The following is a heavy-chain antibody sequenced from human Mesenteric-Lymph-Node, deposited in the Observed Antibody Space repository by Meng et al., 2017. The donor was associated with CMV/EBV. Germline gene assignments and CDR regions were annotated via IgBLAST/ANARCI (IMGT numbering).Heavy chain of an antibody. D-gene: IGHD1-26*01. Sequence: GESLKISCAASGFTFSTYTMNWVRQAPGKGLEWVSSISSSSSYIYYGDSMKGRFTVSRDNAKNSLYLQMNSLRTEDTGVYYCARDMGDWDRYYYYGMDVWGQGTTVTVSS. CDR1: GFTFSTYT. V-gene: IGHV3-21*01. J-gene: IGHJ6*02. CDR2: ISSSSSYI. CDR3: ARDMGDWDRYYYYGMDV.